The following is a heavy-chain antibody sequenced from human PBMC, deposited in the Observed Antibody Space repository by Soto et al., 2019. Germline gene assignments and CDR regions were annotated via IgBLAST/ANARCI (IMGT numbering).Heavy chain of an antibody. CDR1: GFTFNRYT. V-gene: IGHV3-23*01. CDR2: ISSGGGST. D-gene: IGHD6-19*01. CDR3: AKDQRGSGWPFDS. Sequence: EVQLLESGGGLIQPGGSLRLSCAASGFTFNRYTMIWVRQAPGKGLEWVSGISSGGGSTYYADSVKGRFSISRDNYMNTLYLQMDSLRADDTAVYYCAKDQRGSGWPFDSWGQGTLVTVSS. J-gene: IGHJ4*02.